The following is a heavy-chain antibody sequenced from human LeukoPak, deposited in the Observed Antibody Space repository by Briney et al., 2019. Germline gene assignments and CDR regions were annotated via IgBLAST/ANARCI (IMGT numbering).Heavy chain of an antibody. CDR2: IYYSGST. J-gene: IGHJ3*02. V-gene: IGHV4-59*08. D-gene: IGHD3-22*01. Sequence: SETLSLTWTVSGGSISSYYWSWMRQPPGKGLEWIGYIYYSGSTNYNPSLKSRVTISVDTSKNQFSLKLSSVTAADTAVYYCARQGYDIDAFDIWGQGTMVTVSS. CDR1: GGSISSYY. CDR3: ARQGYDIDAFDI.